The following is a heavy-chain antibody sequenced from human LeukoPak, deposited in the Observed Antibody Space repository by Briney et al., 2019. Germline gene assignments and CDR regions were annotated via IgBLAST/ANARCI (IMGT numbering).Heavy chain of an antibody. CDR1: GYTFTSYY. Sequence: ASVKVSCKASGYTFTSYYMHWVRQAPGQGLEWMGIINPSGGSTSYAQKFQGRVTMTRDTSTSTVYMELSSLRSEDTAVYYCARDIGFDYYDSSGYYYERDYWGQGTLVTVSS. D-gene: IGHD3-22*01. CDR3: ARDIGFDYYDSSGYYYERDY. CDR2: INPSGGST. J-gene: IGHJ4*02. V-gene: IGHV1-46*01.